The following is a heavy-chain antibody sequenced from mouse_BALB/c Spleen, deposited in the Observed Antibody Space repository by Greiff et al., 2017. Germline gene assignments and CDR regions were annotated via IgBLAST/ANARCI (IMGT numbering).Heavy chain of an antibody. V-gene: IGHV14-3*02. D-gene: IGHD2-14*01. Sequence: VQLKQSGAELVKPGASVKLSCTASGFNIKDTYMHWVKQRPEQGLEWIGRIDPANGNTKYDPKFQGKATITADTSSNTAYLQLSSLTSEDTAVYYCARSVRRPYAMDYWGQGTSVTVSS. J-gene: IGHJ4*01. CDR2: IDPANGNT. CDR3: ARSVRRPYAMDY. CDR1: GFNIKDTY.